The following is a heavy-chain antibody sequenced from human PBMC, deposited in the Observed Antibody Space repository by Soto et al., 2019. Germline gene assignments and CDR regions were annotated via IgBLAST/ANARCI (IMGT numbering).Heavy chain of an antibody. CDR3: ARDPWTYCRDDNCYYI. CDR2: IDPSGTNM. J-gene: IGHJ3*02. Sequence: GGSLRLSCEVSGFRFTDYYMSWIRQAPGKGLEWISYIDPSGTNMVYADSVKGRFTISRDNAKNSLYLQMNRLGAEDTAVYYCARDPWTYCRDDNCYYIWGQGTMVTVSS. V-gene: IGHV3-11*01. D-gene: IGHD2-21*01. CDR1: GFRFTDYY.